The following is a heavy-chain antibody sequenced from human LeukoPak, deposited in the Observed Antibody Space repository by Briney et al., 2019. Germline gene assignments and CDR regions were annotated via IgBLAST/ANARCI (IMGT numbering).Heavy chain of an antibody. D-gene: IGHD1-1*01. Sequence: GGSLRLSCAASGFTLSSKYMSWVRQAPGKGLEWVSVIYSGGSTYYADSVKGRFTISRDNSKNTLYLQMKNLRAEDTAVYYCARGGTTAVDFDYWGQGTLVTVSS. CDR1: GFTLSSKY. J-gene: IGHJ4*02. CDR3: ARGGTTAVDFDY. CDR2: IYSGGST. V-gene: IGHV3-53*01.